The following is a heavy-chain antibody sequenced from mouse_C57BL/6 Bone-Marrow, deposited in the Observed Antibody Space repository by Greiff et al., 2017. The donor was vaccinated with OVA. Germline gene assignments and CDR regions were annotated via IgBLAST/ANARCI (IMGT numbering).Heavy chain of an antibody. CDR3: AKIEGYYEGNYAMDY. J-gene: IGHJ4*01. CDR1: GFSLTSYG. Sequence: VQLQQSGPGLVQPSQSLSITCTVSGFSLTSYGVHWVRQSPGKGLEWLGVIWRGGSTDYNAAFMSRLSITKDNSKSQVFFKMNSLQADDTAIYYCAKIEGYYEGNYAMDYWGQGTSVTVSS. CDR2: IWRGGST. D-gene: IGHD2-3*01. V-gene: IGHV2-5*01.